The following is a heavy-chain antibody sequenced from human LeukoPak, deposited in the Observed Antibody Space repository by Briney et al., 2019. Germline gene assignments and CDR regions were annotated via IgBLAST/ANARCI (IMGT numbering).Heavy chain of an antibody. CDR1: GYTLTGYY. CDR2: INPNSGGT. V-gene: IGHV1-2*06. CDR3: ARVGYSSGWSDY. Sequence: ASVKVSCKASGYTLTGYYMHWVRQAPGQGLEWMGRINPNSGGTNYAQKFQGRVTMTRDTSISTAYMELSRLRSDDTAVYYCARVGYSSGWSDYWGRGTLVTVSS. D-gene: IGHD6-19*01. J-gene: IGHJ4*02.